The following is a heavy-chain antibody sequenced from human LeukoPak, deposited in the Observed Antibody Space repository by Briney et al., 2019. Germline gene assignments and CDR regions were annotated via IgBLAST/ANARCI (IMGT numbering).Heavy chain of an antibody. CDR3: ARRSGIAVAGAFDY. CDR2: INPNSGGT. V-gene: IGHV1-2*02. D-gene: IGHD6-19*01. Sequence: ASVKVSCKASGYTFTGYYMHWVRQAPGQGLEWMGWINPNSGGTNYAQQFQGRVTMTRDTSISTAYMELSSLRSDDTAVYYCARRSGIAVAGAFDYWGQGTLVTVSS. J-gene: IGHJ4*02. CDR1: GYTFTGYY.